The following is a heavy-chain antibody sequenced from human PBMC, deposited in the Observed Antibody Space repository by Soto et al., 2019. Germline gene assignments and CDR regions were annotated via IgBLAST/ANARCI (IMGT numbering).Heavy chain of an antibody. CDR1: GGSFSGYY. D-gene: IGHD2-15*01. J-gene: IGHJ6*03. CDR2: INHSGST. CDR3: ARCQSVGAYYYYMDV. Sequence: PSETLSLTCAVYGGSFSGYYWSWIRQPPGKGLEWIGEINHSGSTNYNPSLKSRVTISVDTSKNQFSLKLSSVTAADTAVYYCARCQSVGAYYYYMDVWGKGTTVTVSS. V-gene: IGHV4-34*01.